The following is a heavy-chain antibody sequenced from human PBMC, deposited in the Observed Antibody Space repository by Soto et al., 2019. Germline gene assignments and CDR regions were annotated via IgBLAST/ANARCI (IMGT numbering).Heavy chain of an antibody. V-gene: IGHV3-74*01. J-gene: IGHJ4*02. CDR2: INSDGSST. D-gene: IGHD1-1*01. Sequence: GGSLRVSWAASGFTFSSYWMHWVRQAPGKGLVWVSRINSDGSSTSYADSVRGRFTISRDNAKNTLYLQMNSLRAEDTAVYYCARSTQNLDYWGQGTLVTVSS. CDR3: ARSTQNLDY. CDR1: GFTFSSYW.